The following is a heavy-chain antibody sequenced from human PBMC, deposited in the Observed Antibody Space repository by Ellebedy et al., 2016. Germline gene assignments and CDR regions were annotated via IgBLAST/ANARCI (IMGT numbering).Heavy chain of an antibody. CDR1: GFMFSSYA. J-gene: IGHJ4*02. CDR2: ISYDGSNK. V-gene: IGHV3-30-3*01. D-gene: IGHD5-12*01. Sequence: GGSLRLXCAASGFMFSSYAMHWVRQAPGKGLEWVAIISYDGSNKYYGDFVEGRFTISRDNSKNTLYLQMNSLRAEDTALYYCARDPAHTRPTNFDHWGQGTLVTVSS. CDR3: ARDPAHTRPTNFDH.